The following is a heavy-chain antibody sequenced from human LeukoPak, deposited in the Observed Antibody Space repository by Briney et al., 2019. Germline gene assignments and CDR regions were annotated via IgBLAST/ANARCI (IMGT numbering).Heavy chain of an antibody. D-gene: IGHD3-10*01. J-gene: IGHJ4*02. Sequence: SETLSLTCTVSGGSISSYYWSWIRQPAGKGLEWIGRIYTSGSTNYNPSLKSRVTISLDMSKNQFSLRLNSVTAADTAVYYCARGTLMWFGAKMEYYFDSWGQGTPLAVSS. CDR1: GGSISSYY. V-gene: IGHV4-4*07. CDR3: ARGTLMWFGAKMEYYFDS. CDR2: IYTSGST.